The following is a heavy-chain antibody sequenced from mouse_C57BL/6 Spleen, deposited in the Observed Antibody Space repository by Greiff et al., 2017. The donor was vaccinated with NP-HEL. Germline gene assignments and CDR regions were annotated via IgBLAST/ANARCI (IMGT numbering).Heavy chain of an antibody. V-gene: IGHV1-52*01. CDR3: ATGSSYPGYFDY. J-gene: IGHJ2*01. Sequence: QVQLQQPGAELVRPGSSVKLSCKASGYTFTSYWMHWVKQRPIQGLEWIGNIDPSDSETHYNQKFKDKATLTVDKSSSTAYMQLSSLTSEDSAVYYCATGSSYPGYFDYWGQGTTLTVSS. D-gene: IGHD1-1*01. CDR1: GYTFTSYW. CDR2: IDPSDSET.